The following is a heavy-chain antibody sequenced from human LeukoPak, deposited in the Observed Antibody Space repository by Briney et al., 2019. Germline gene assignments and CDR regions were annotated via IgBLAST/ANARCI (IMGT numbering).Heavy chain of an antibody. D-gene: IGHD2-8*01. CDR1: GFSLTSYA. J-gene: IGHJ5*02. Sequence: SLRLSCAASGFSLTSYAISCVRHPPGQVLEWVSSISISGVITYYADSVKGRFTISRDNSENTLHLQMNSLRVEDTAIYFCARCMVLRQGWCNWFDPWGQGTLVTVSS. V-gene: IGHV3-23*01. CDR2: ISISGVIT. CDR3: ARCMVLRQGWCNWFDP.